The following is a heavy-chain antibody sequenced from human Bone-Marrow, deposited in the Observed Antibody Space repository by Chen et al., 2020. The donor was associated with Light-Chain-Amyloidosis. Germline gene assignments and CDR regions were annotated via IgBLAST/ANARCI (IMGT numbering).Heavy chain of an antibody. CDR2: IWYDGSNK. V-gene: IGHV3-33*01. CDR1: GFPFSSYG. J-gene: IGHJ4*02. D-gene: IGHD5-18*01. CDR3: ARDGSGYSYGYDY. Sequence: QVQLVESGGGVVQPGRSLRLSCAASGFPFSSYGMHWVRQAPGKGLEWVAVIWYDGSNKYYADSVKGRFTISRDNSKNTLYLQMNSLRAEDTAVYYCARDGSGYSYGYDYWGQGTLVTVSS.